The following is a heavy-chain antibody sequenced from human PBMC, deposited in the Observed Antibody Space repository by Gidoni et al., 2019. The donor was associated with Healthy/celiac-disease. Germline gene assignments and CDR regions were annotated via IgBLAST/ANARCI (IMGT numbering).Heavy chain of an antibody. CDR2: IYPGDSDT. J-gene: IGHJ3*02. Sequence: EVQLVQSGAEVKKPGESLKISCKGSGYSFTIYWIGWVRQMPGKGLAWMGIIYPGDSDTRYSPSFQGQVTISADKSISTAYLQWSSLKASDTAMYYCARPWNYYGSATLAFDIWGQGTMVTVSS. V-gene: IGHV5-51*01. D-gene: IGHD3-10*01. CDR3: ARPWNYYGSATLAFDI. CDR1: GYSFTIYW.